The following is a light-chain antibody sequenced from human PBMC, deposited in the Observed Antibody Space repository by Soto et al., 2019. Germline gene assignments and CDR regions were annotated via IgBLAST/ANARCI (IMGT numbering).Light chain of an antibody. CDR2: GNS. Sequence: QSVRTQPPSVSWTPGQRGTISCTGTSSNIGAGYDVHWYQQIPGTGPKVLTYGNSKRPSGVPDRFSASKSGSTASLTISGLQAEDEADYYCNSYTSDYTYVFGTGTKVTVL. V-gene: IGLV1-40*01. CDR1: SSNIGAGYD. CDR3: NSYTSDYTYV. J-gene: IGLJ1*01.